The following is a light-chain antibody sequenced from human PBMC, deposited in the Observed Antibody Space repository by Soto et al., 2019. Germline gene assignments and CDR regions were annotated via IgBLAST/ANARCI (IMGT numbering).Light chain of an antibody. Sequence: AVVTQEPSLTVSPGGTVTLTCGSSTGAVTNGHYPYWFQQKPGQAPRTLIYDTTNRHSWTPARFSGSLLGGKAALTLSGAQPEYEAEYYCLLPYNGPYLFGTGTKVTVL. J-gene: IGLJ1*01. CDR1: TGAVTNGHY. CDR3: LLPYNGPYL. CDR2: DTT. V-gene: IGLV7-46*01.